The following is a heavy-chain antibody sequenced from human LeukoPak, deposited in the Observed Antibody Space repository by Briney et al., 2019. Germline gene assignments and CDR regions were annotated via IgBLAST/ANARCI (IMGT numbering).Heavy chain of an antibody. J-gene: IGHJ4*02. V-gene: IGHV1-69*06. CDR2: IIPIFGTT. Sequence: GASVKVSCKASGGTFNSYAISWVRQAPGQGLEWMGGIIPIFGTTNYARKFRGRVTLTADKSTRTAYMELSRLRSDDTAVYYCARGPHGRIYDILTGFDYWGQGTLVTVSS. CDR1: GGTFNSYA. D-gene: IGHD3-9*01. CDR3: ARGPHGRIYDILTGFDY.